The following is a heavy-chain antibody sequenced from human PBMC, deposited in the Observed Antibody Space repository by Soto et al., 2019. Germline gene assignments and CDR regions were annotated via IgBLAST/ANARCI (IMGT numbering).Heavy chain of an antibody. Sequence: QVQLVESGGGVVQPGRSLRLSCAASGFTFSSYGMHWVRQAPGKGLEWVTVISYDGSNKYYADSVKGRFTISRDNSKNTLYLQMTSLRAEDTAVYYWAKDGREYSSGWLYYFDYWGQGTLVTVSS. J-gene: IGHJ4*02. V-gene: IGHV3-30*18. CDR3: AKDGREYSSGWLYYFDY. D-gene: IGHD6-19*01. CDR1: GFTFSSYG. CDR2: ISYDGSNK.